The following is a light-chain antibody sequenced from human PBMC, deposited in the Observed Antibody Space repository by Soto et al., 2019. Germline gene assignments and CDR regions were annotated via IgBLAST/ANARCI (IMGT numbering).Light chain of an antibody. V-gene: IGLV2-11*01. CDR2: TVN. J-gene: IGLJ1*01. Sequence: QSALIQPPSVSGSPGQSVTISCTGTSSDVASYDYVSWYQQHPRTVPQPMIYTVNTPPSGVPDRYSGSKSGNTASMTISGLPDEDADYYQCCSIASSDTAVLGTGTKLTV. CDR1: SSDVASYDY. CDR3: CSIASSDTAV.